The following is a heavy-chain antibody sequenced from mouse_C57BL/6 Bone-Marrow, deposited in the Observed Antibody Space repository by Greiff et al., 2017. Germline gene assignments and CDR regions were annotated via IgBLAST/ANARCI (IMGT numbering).Heavy chain of an antibody. V-gene: IGHV1-81*01. CDR2: IHPRSGNT. J-gene: IGHJ3*01. Sequence: QVQLQQSGAELARPGASVKLSCKASGYTFTSYGISWVKQRTGQGLEWIGEIHPRSGNTYYNEKFEGKATLTADKSSRTAYMEIRSLTSEDSAVYFCAMSGFAWFAYWGQGTLVTVSA. CDR1: GYTFTSYG. CDR3: AMSGFAWFAY.